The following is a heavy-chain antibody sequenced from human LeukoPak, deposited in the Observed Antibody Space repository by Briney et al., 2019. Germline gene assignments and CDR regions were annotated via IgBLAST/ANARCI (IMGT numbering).Heavy chain of an antibody. V-gene: IGHV3-21*01. D-gene: IGHD3-22*01. CDR3: ARDSSGYYRPVDY. CDR1: GFTFSSYS. Sequence: GGSPRLSCAASGFTFSSYSMNWVRQAPGKGLEWVSSISSSSSYIYYADSVKGRFTISRDNAKNSLYLQMNSLRAEDTAVYYCARDSSGYYRPVDYWGQGTLVTVSS. CDR2: ISSSSSYI. J-gene: IGHJ4*02.